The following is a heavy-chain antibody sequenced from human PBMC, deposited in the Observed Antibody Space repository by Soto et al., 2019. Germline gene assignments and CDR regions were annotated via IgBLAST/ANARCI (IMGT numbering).Heavy chain of an antibody. CDR1: VFTFISYG. D-gene: IGHD4-4*01. Sequence: PGGSLRLSCASSVFTFISYGMHWVRQAPGKGLEWVAVISYDGSNKYYADSVKGRFTISRDNSKNTLYLQMNSLRAEDTAVYYCAKINDYSNSFDYWGQGTLVTVSS. CDR3: AKINDYSNSFDY. CDR2: ISYDGSNK. V-gene: IGHV3-30*18. J-gene: IGHJ4*02.